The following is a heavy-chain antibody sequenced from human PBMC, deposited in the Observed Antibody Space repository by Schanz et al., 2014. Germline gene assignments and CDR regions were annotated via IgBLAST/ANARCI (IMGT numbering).Heavy chain of an antibody. CDR1: GFTFSDSY. CDR3: AREQIMAAAGRVDY. D-gene: IGHD6-13*01. Sequence: QVPLVESGGGLVKPGGSLRLSCAASGFTFSDSYMSWIRQAPGKGLEWVSYISGTTTYTNYADSVKGRFTISRDNAKNTLYLQMSSLRAEDTAVYYCAREQIMAAAGRVDYWGHGTLVTVSS. CDR2: ISGTTTYT. V-gene: IGHV3-11*05. J-gene: IGHJ4*01.